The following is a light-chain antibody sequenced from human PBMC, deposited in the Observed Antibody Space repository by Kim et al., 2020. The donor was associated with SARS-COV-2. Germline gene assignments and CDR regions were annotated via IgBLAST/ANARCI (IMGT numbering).Light chain of an antibody. J-gene: IGLJ2*01. Sequence: PGKTASITGGGNDIGTKSGHWYQARPGQAPVMVIYYNTDRPSGIPERFSGSNSGNTATLTISGVEAGDEADYYCQVWDRSSDYVFFGGGTQLTVL. CDR1: DIGTKS. CDR2: YNT. V-gene: IGLV3-21*04. CDR3: QVWDRSSDYVF.